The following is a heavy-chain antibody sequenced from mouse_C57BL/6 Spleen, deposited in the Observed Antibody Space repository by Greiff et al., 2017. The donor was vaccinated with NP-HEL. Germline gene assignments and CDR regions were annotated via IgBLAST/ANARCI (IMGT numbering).Heavy chain of an antibody. J-gene: IGHJ1*03. D-gene: IGHD1-1*01. CDR2: IYPGSGST. CDR3: ARRHYYGSSYWYFDV. V-gene: IGHV1-55*01. CDR1: GYTFTSYW. Sequence: QVQLQQPGAELVKPGASVKMSCKASGYTFTSYWITWVKQRPGQGLEWIGDIYPGSGSTNYNEKFKSKATLTVVTSSSTAYMQLSSLTSEDSAVYYCARRHYYGSSYWYFDVWGTGTTVTVSS.